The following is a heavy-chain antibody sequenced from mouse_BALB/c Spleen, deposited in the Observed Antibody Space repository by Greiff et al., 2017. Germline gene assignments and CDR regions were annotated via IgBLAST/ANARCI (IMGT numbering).Heavy chain of an antibody. CDR2: IYPGNVNT. CDR3: ARYLYGNYFDY. CDR1: GYTFTSYY. J-gene: IGHJ2*01. V-gene: IGHV1S56*01. D-gene: IGHD2-1*01. Sequence: VKLQQSGPELVKPGASVRISCKASGYTFTSYYIHWVKQRPGQGLEWIGWIYPGNVNTKYNEKFKGKATLTADKSSSTAYMQLSSLTSEDSAVYFCARYLYGNYFDYWGQGTTLTVSS.